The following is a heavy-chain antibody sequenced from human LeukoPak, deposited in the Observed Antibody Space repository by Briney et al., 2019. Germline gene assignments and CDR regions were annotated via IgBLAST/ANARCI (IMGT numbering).Heavy chain of an antibody. CDR2: IRYDGSNK. CDR3: ARWPYSSSYYFDY. V-gene: IGHV3-30*02. J-gene: IGHJ4*02. D-gene: IGHD6-6*01. CDR1: GFTFTYYG. Sequence: GGSLTLSCAASGFTFTYYGMHWVRQPPGKGLEWVAFIRYDGSNKYYADSVKGRFTISRDNSKNTLYLQMNSLRAEDTAVYYCARWPYSSSYYFDYWGQGTLVTVSS.